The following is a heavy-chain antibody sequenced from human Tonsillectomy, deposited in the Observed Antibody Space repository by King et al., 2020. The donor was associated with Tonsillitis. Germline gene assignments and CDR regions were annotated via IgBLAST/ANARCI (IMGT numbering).Heavy chain of an antibody. CDR2: IWNDGSKK. Sequence: VQLVESGGGVVQPGRSLRLSCAASGFTFSNYGMHWVRQAPGKGLEWVAVIWNDGSKKYYADSVKGRFTVSRDNSKNTLYLQMHSLRAEDTAVYYCARDRFPIPAAGTPVDYWGQGTLVTVS. CDR1: GFTFSNYG. V-gene: IGHV3-33*01. J-gene: IGHJ4*02. D-gene: IGHD6-25*01. CDR3: ARDRFPIPAAGTPVDY.